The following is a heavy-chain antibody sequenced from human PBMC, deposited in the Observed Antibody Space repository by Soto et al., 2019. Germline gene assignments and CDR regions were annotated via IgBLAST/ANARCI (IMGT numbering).Heavy chain of an antibody. D-gene: IGHD3-22*01. CDR1: GFTFSNAC. V-gene: IGHV3-15*07. Sequence: GGSLRLSCAASGFTFSNACINWVRQAPGKGLEWVGRIKSKTDGGTPDYAAPVKGRFAISRDDSKNMVYRQMNSLKTEDTGIYYSPAAAYSSIIVVRCGYWGHGSLCSVCS. J-gene: IGHJ4*01. CDR3: PAAAYSSIIVVRCGY. CDR2: IKSKTDGGTP.